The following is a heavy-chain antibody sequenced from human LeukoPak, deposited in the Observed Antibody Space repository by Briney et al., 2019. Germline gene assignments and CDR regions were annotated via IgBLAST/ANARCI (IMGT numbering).Heavy chain of an antibody. J-gene: IGHJ4*02. CDR1: XXXXXSXA. Sequence: PXXSXXLSCAAXXXXXXSXAMSXVXQXXXXXXXXXSAISGSGGSTYYADSVKGRFTISRDNSKNTLYLQMNSLRAEDTAVYYCAKGGGRYGDYPFDYWGQGTLVTVSS. CDR3: AKGGGRYGDYPFDY. CDR2: ISGSGGST. D-gene: IGHD4-17*01. V-gene: IGHV3-23*01.